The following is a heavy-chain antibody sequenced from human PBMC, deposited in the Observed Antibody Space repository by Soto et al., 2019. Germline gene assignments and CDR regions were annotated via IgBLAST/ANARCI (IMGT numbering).Heavy chain of an antibody. CDR1: GFTLTRSG. CDR3: DKDMGQWVETVDY. J-gene: IGHJ4*01. D-gene: IGHD6-19*01. Sequence: GVLMLSCDGFGFTLTRSGVSLVRQAPGKGLEGVSGISAFGGGTYYADSVEGRFTISRDISKKTVYLAMNGLRGEGTAGYYCDKDMGQWVETVDYWGHGTLVTVYS. V-gene: IGHV3-23*01. CDR2: ISAFGGGT.